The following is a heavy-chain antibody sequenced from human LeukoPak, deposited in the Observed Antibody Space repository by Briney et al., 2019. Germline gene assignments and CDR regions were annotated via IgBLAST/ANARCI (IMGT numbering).Heavy chain of an antibody. CDR2: INHSGST. CDR1: GGSFSGYY. Sequence: SETLSLTCAVYGGSFSGYYWSWIRQPPGKGLEWIGKINHSGSTNYNPSLKSRVTISVDTSKNQFSLKLSSVTAADTAVYYCARGLYYYGSGSFFGIWGQGTMVAVSS. J-gene: IGHJ3*02. CDR3: ARGLYYYGSGSFFGI. D-gene: IGHD3-10*01. V-gene: IGHV4-34*01.